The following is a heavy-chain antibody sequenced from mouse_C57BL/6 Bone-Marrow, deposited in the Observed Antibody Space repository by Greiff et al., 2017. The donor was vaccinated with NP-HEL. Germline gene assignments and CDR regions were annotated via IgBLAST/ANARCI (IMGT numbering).Heavy chain of an antibody. D-gene: IGHD2-2*01. J-gene: IGHJ1*03. CDR3: TVGYYWYFDV. V-gene: IGHV6-3*01. Sequence: EVKLMESGGGLVQPGGSMKLSCVASGFTFSNYWMNWVRQSPEKGLEWVAQIRLKSDNYATHYAESVKGRFTISRDDSKSSVYLQMNNLRAEDTGIYYCTVGYYWYFDVWGTGTTVTVSS. CDR1: GFTFSNYW. CDR2: IRLKSDNYAT.